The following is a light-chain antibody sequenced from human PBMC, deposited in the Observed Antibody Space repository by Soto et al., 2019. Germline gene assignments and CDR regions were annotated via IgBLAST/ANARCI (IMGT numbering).Light chain of an antibody. CDR3: QQSYSTPLT. CDR1: QSISSY. CDR2: AAS. V-gene: IGKV1-39*01. Sequence: DIQMTQSPSSLSASVGDRVTITCRASQSISSYLNWYQQKPGKAPKLLIYAASSLQSGVTSRFSGSGSGTDFTLTISSLQPEAFATYYCQQSYSTPLTFGGGTKVEIK. J-gene: IGKJ4*01.